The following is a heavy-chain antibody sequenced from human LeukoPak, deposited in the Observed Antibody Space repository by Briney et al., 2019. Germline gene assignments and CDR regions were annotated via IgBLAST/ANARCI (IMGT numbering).Heavy chain of an antibody. CDR2: MNPNSGDT. V-gene: IGHV1-8*01. D-gene: IGHD3-10*01. CDR1: GYSLTSHD. Sequence: ASVKVSCKASGYSLTSHDINWVRQAAGQGLERMGWMNPNSGDTGYAQKFQDRVTMTRDTSINTVYMELNSLTSEDTAVYYCARDLFGSRSSGFDPWGQGTLVSVSS. J-gene: IGHJ5*02. CDR3: ARDLFGSRSSGFDP.